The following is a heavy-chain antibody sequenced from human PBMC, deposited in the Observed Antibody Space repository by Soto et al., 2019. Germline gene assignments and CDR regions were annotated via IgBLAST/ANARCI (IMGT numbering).Heavy chain of an antibody. D-gene: IGHD3-9*01. Sequence: EVQLVESGGGLVQPGRSLRLSCAASGFTFDDYAMHWVRQAPGKGLEWVSGISGNSGSMGYADSVKGRFTISRDNAKNSLYLQMNSLRAEDTALYYCAKDGSGYDILTGDPPDGFDYWGQGTLVTVSS. J-gene: IGHJ4*02. CDR3: AKDGSGYDILTGDPPDGFDY. V-gene: IGHV3-9*01. CDR2: ISGNSGSM. CDR1: GFTFDDYA.